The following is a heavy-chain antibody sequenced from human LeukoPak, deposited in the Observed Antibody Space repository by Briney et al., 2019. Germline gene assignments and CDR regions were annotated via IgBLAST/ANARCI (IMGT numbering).Heavy chain of an antibody. CDR2: ISAYNGNT. Sequence: ASVKVSCKASGYTFTRYGITWVRQAPGQGLEWMGWISAYNGNTNYAQKFQGRLTVTTDTSTNTAYMELRSLRPDDTAVYYCARDFFHGHCSGLTCFLLDSWGQGALVTVSS. CDR1: GYTFTRYG. D-gene: IGHD2-15*01. V-gene: IGHV1-18*01. J-gene: IGHJ4*02. CDR3: ARDFFHGHCSGLTCFLLDS.